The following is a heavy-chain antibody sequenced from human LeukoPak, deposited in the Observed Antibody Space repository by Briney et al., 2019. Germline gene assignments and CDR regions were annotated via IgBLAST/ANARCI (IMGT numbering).Heavy chain of an antibody. V-gene: IGHV3-30*02. CDR1: GFTFSSYG. D-gene: IGHD6-19*01. CDR3: AKARLAVAGTSYFDY. CDR2: IRYDGSNK. Sequence: GGSLRLSCAASGFTFSSYGMHWVRQAPGKGLEWVAFIRYDGSNKYYADSVKARFTISRDNSKNTLYLQMNSLRAEDTAVYYCAKARLAVAGTSYFDYWGQGTLVTVSS. J-gene: IGHJ4*02.